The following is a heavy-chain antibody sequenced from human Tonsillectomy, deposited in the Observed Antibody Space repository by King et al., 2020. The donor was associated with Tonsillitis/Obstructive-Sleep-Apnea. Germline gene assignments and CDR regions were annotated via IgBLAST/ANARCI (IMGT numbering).Heavy chain of an antibody. Sequence: QLQESGPGLVKPSETLSLTCTVSGVSISSSSYYWGWIRQPPGKGLEWIGSIYYSGSTYYNPSLKSRVTISVDTSKNQFSLKLSSVTAADTAVYYCARHGDYDFWSGYPDYWGQGTLVTVSS. CDR1: GVSISSSSYY. D-gene: IGHD3-3*01. CDR3: ARHGDYDFWSGYPDY. CDR2: IYYSGST. V-gene: IGHV4-39*01. J-gene: IGHJ4*02.